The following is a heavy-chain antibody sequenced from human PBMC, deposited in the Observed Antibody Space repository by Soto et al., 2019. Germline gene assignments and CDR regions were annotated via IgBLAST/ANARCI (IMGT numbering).Heavy chain of an antibody. D-gene: IGHD2-2*01. CDR2: INHSGST. J-gene: IGHJ5*02. V-gene: IGHV4-34*01. CDR1: GGSFSGYY. Sequence: QVQLQQWGAGLLKPSETLSLTCAVYGGSFSGYYWSWIRQPPGKGLEWIGEINHSGSTNYNPSLKSRVNISVDTSKNQFSLKLSSVTAADTAVYYCARERLYRIDPWGQGTLVTVSS. CDR3: ARERLYRIDP.